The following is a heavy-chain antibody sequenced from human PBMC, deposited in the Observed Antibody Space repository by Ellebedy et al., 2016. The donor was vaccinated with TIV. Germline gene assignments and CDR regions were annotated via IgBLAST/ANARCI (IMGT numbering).Heavy chain of an antibody. V-gene: IGHV3-30*18. Sequence: GGSLRLSXAASGFTFSSYGMHWVRQAPGKGLEWVAVISYDGSNKYYADSVKGRFTISRDNSKNTLYLQMNSLRAEDTAVYYCAKGSMMGYCSSTSCYDWFDPWGQGTLVTVSS. D-gene: IGHD2-2*01. CDR3: AKGSMMGYCSSTSCYDWFDP. CDR1: GFTFSSYG. J-gene: IGHJ5*02. CDR2: ISYDGSNK.